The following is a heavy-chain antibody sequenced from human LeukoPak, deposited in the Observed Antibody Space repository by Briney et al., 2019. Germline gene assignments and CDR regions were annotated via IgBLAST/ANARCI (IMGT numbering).Heavy chain of an antibody. D-gene: IGHD1-1*01. V-gene: IGHV3-30*04. CDR3: ARAPGYGAAYYFDY. J-gene: IGHJ4*02. Sequence: GGSLRLSCAASEFTFSNYLMHWVRQAPGKGLEWVAVVSYDGSYKYYADSVKGRFTISRDNSKNTLYLQMNSLRAEDTAVYYCARAPGYGAAYYFDYWGQGTLVTVSS. CDR2: VSYDGSYK. CDR1: EFTFSNYL.